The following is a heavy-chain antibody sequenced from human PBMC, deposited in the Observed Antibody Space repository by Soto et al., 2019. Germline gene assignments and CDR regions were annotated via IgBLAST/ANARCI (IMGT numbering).Heavy chain of an antibody. CDR1: GFSLSTSRMC. CDR3: AHRSYHFMGSSSWYGDY. V-gene: IGHV2-70*12. D-gene: IGHD6-13*01. Sequence: SGPTLVNPTQTLTLTCTFSGFSLSTSRMCVSWIRQPPGKALEWLARIDWDDAKYFNTSLKTRLTVSKDTSKTQVVLTMTNMDPVDTATYYCAHRSYHFMGSSSWYGDYWGQGTLVTVSS. CDR2: IDWDDAK. J-gene: IGHJ4*02.